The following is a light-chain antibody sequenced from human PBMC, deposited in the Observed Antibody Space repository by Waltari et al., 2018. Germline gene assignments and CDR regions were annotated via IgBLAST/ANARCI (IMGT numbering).Light chain of an antibody. CDR3: SSYAGSSIPVV. CDR1: SSDFGGYNF. CDR2: DVN. J-gene: IGLJ2*01. Sequence: QSALIQPASVSGSPGQSITISCTGTSSDFGGYNFFSWYQPHPGRAPKLMIYDVNKRPSGVSHRFSGSKSGDTASLTISGLLTEDEADYYCSSYAGSSIPVVFGGGTKLTVL. V-gene: IGLV2-23*02.